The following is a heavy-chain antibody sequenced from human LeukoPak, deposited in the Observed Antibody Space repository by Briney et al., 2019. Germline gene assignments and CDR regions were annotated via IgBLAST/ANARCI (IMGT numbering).Heavy chain of an antibody. D-gene: IGHD3-22*01. CDR3: AREARYYDSSGYYASYGMDV. J-gene: IGHJ6*02. CDR2: IYYSGST. CDR1: GGSISSYY. Sequence: SETLSLTCTVSGGSISSYYWSWIRQPPGKGLEWIGYIYYSGSTNYNPSLKSRVTISVDTSKNQFSLKLSSVTAADTAVYYCAREARYYDSSGYYASYGMDVWGRGTTVTVSS. V-gene: IGHV4-59*01.